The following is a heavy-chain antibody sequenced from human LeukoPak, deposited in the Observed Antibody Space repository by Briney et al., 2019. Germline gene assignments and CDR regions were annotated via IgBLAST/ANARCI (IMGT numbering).Heavy chain of an antibody. D-gene: IGHD2-2*01. V-gene: IGHV1-18*01. Sequence: ASVTVSCKASGYTFTSYGISWVRQAPGQGLEWMGWISVYNGNTNYAQKLQGRVTMTTDTSTSTAYMELSSLRSEDTAVYYCARDTSQGTNWFDPWGQGTLVTVSS. CDR3: ARDTSQGTNWFDP. CDR2: ISVYNGNT. J-gene: IGHJ5*02. CDR1: GYTFTSYG.